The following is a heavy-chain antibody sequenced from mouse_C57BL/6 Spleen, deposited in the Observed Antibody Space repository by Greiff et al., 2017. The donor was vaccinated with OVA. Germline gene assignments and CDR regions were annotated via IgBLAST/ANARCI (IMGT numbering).Heavy chain of an antibody. J-gene: IGHJ2*01. V-gene: IGHV1-82*01. D-gene: IGHD1-1*01. Sequence: QVQLQQSGPELVKPGASVKISCKASGYAFSSSWMNWVKQRPGKGLEWIGRIYPGDGDTNYNGKCKGKATLTADKSSSTAYMQLSSLTSEDSAVYFCASYYGSSPLDYWGQGTTLTVSS. CDR3: ASYYGSSPLDY. CDR2: IYPGDGDT. CDR1: GYAFSSSW.